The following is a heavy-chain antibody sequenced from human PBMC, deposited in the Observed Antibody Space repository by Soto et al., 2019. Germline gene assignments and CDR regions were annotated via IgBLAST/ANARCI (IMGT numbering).Heavy chain of an antibody. V-gene: IGHV3-23*01. CDR3: AKDPWGTKWLYPDY. J-gene: IGHJ4*02. CDR1: GFTFSSYA. Sequence: PGGSLRLSCAASGFTFSSYAMSWVRQAPGKGLEWVSAISGSGGSTYYADSVKGRFTISRDNSKNTLYLQMNSLRAEDTAVYYCAKDPWGTKWLYPDYWGQGTLVTVSS. D-gene: IGHD3-22*01. CDR2: ISGSGGST.